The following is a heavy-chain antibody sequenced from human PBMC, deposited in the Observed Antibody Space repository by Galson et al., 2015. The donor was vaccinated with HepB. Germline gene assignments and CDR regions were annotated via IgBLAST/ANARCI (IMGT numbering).Heavy chain of an antibody. Sequence: SLRLSCAASGFTFSSYAMSWVRQPPGKGLEWVASIKQDGSDKYYVDSVRGRFVILRENTKNSLYLQLNNLRADDTAVYYCARAAPGSWFFDLWGRGTPVTVSS. CDR1: GFTFSSYA. V-gene: IGHV3-7*03. J-gene: IGHJ2*01. CDR3: ARAAPGSWFFDL. D-gene: IGHD3-10*01. CDR2: IKQDGSDK.